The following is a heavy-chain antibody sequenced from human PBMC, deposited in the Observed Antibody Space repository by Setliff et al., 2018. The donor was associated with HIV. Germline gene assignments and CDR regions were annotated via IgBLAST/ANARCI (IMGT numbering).Heavy chain of an antibody. J-gene: IGHJ3*02. CDR1: GGSLSSSTYY. CDR3: AREDYYDSSGYAFEI. V-gene: IGHV4-61*02. D-gene: IGHD3-22*01. Sequence: PSETLSLTCTVPGGSLSSSTYYWNWIRQPAGKGLEWIGRIYNSGSTNYNPSLESRVTISLDTSKNQFSLKLNSVTAADTAVYYCAREDYYDSSGYAFEIWGQGTMVTVSS. CDR2: IYNSGST.